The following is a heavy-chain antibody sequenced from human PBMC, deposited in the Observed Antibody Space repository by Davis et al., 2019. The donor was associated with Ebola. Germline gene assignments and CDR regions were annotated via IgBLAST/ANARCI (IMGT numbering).Heavy chain of an antibody. D-gene: IGHD3-22*01. V-gene: IGHV1-69*13. CDR2: IIPIFGTA. CDR3: ARESVVVLHAFDI. CDR1: GGTFSSYA. J-gene: IGHJ3*02. Sequence: SVKVSCKASGGTFSSYAISWVRQAPGQGLEWMGGIIPIFGTANYAQKFQGRVTITADESTSTAYMELSSLRSEDTAVYYCARESVVVLHAFDIWGQGTMVTVSS.